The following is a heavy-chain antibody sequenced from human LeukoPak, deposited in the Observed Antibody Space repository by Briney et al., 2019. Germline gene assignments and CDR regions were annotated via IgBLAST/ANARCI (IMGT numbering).Heavy chain of an antibody. CDR1: GFTFSSYS. Sequence: GGSLRLSCAASGFTFSSYSMNWVRQAPGKGLEWVSYISSSSSTIYYADSVKGRFTISRDNANNSLYLQMNSLRDEDTAVYYCARDGGLVGASGAFDYWGQGTLVTVSS. J-gene: IGHJ4*02. D-gene: IGHD1-26*01. CDR3: ARDGGLVGASGAFDY. V-gene: IGHV3-48*02. CDR2: ISSSSSTI.